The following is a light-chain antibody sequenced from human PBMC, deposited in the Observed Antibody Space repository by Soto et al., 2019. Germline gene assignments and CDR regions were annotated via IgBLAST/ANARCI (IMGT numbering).Light chain of an antibody. CDR1: QSVSSY. CDR3: QQRSNWPFIT. CDR2: DAS. J-gene: IGKJ5*01. Sequence: ELVLPQSPATLSLSPGERATLSCRASQSVSSYLAWYQQKPGQAPRLLIYDASNRATGIPARFSGSGSGTDFALTISSLEPEDFAVYYCQQRSNWPFITFGQGTRLEIK. V-gene: IGKV3-11*01.